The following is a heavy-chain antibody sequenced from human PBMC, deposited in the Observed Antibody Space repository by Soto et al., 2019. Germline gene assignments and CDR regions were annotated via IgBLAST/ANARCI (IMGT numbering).Heavy chain of an antibody. D-gene: IGHD1-7*01. CDR3: ASRDPGTSVDY. J-gene: IGHJ4*02. Sequence: QVQLQESGPGLVKPSGTLSPTCAVSGGSFTSNNWWTWVRQPPGQGLEWIGEIYRTGSTNYNPSLKSRVTISLDKSENHFSLKVTSLTAADTAVYYCASRDPGTSVDYWGQGTLVTVSS. V-gene: IGHV4-4*02. CDR2: IYRTGST. CDR1: GGSFTSNNW.